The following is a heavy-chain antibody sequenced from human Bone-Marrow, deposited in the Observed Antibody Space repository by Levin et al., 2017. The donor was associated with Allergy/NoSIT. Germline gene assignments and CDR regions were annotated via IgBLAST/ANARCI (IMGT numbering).Heavy chain of an antibody. CDR3: ARASSALLYHLLD. V-gene: IGHV1-8*02. J-gene: IGHJ4*02. D-gene: IGHD3-10*01. CDR2: MNPNSGYT. Sequence: ASVKVSCKASGYSFTNYEINWVPQATGQGLEWMGWMNPNSGYTDYAQKFQGRVTMTRDTSITTAYMELSGLRSEDTAIYYCARASSALLYHLLDWGQGTQVTVSS. CDR1: GYSFTNYE.